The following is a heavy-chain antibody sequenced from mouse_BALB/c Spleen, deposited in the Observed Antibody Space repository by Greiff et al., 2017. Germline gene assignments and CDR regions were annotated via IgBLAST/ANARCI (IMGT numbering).Heavy chain of an antibody. V-gene: IGHV5-6*01. CDR2: ISSGGSYT. CDR3: ARPDYYGSSFDY. D-gene: IGHD1-1*01. J-gene: IGHJ2*01. CDR1: GFTFSSYG. Sequence: EVQVVESGGDLVKPGGSLKLSCAASGFTFSSYGMSWVRQTPDKRLEWVATISSGGSYTYYPDSVKGRFTISRDNAKNTLYLQMSSLKSEDTAMYYCARPDYYGSSFDYWGQGTTLTVSS.